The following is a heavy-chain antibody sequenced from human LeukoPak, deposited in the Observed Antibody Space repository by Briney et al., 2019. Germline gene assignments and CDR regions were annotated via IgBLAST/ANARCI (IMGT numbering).Heavy chain of an antibody. D-gene: IGHD3-10*01. CDR1: GYTFTSHD. CDR3: ARNVRDTGSFDY. J-gene: IGHJ4*02. V-gene: IGHV1-8*01. CDR2: MNPNSGDT. Sequence: ASVKVSCKAFGYTFTSHDINWVRQATGQGLEWMGWMNPNSGDTGYAQKFQGRITMTRNPSISTAYMELSSLRSEDTAVYYCARNVRDTGSFDYWGQGILVTVSS.